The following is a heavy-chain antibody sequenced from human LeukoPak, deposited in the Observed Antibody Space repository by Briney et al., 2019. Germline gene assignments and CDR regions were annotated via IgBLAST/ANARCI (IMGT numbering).Heavy chain of an antibody. J-gene: IGHJ4*02. CDR3: ARGDGYNSFDY. D-gene: IGHD5-24*01. CDR2: ISSSGSPL. V-gene: IGHV3-48*03. CDR1: GFTFKNYE. Sequence: PGRSLRLSCAASGFTFKNYEMHWVRQAPGKGLEWVSYISSSGSPLYYADSVKGRFTISRDNAKNSLYLHMNSLRAEDTAVYYCARGDGYNSFDYCGQGTLVTVSS.